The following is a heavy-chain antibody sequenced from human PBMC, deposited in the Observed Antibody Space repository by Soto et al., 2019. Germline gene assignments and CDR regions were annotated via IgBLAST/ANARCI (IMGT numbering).Heavy chain of an antibody. CDR1: GYTFITCG. CDR3: ARGGAHYYDSSGYYYDH. V-gene: IGHV1-18*01. D-gene: IGHD3-22*01. Sequence: QVQLVQSGAEVKKPGASVKVSCKASGYTFITCGINWVRQAPGQGLEWMGWINTYNGDTRYAQKVQGGVTMTRDTSTSTAYMELRSLRSDDTAVYYCARGGAHYYDSSGYYYDHWGQGTLVTVSS. J-gene: IGHJ4*02. CDR2: INTYNGDT.